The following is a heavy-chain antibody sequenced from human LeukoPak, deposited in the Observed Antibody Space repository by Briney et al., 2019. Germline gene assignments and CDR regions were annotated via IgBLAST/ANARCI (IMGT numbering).Heavy chain of an antibody. V-gene: IGHV4-39*01. CDR1: GGSISSSSYY. D-gene: IGHD3-3*01. CDR2: IYYSGST. CDR3: ARWDLVGSGYSNAEYFQY. J-gene: IGHJ1*01. Sequence: SETLSLTCTVSGGSISSSSYYWGWIRQPPGKGLEWIGSIYYSGSTYHNPSLKSRVSISVDTSKNQFSLNLSSVTAADTAVYYCARWDLVGSGYSNAEYFQYWGQGTLVTVSS.